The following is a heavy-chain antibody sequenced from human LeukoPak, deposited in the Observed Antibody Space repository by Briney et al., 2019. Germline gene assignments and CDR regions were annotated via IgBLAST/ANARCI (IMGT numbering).Heavy chain of an antibody. J-gene: IGHJ4*02. D-gene: IGHD3-22*01. CDR3: AREGWDDSSGYLDY. CDR2: IKQDGSEK. V-gene: IGHV3-7*01. CDR1: GFTFSSYW. Sequence: GGSLRLSCAASGFTFSSYWMSWVRQAQGKGLEWVANIKQDGSEKYYVDSVKGRFTISRDNAKNSLYLQMNSLRAEDTAVYYCAREGWDDSSGYLDYWGQGTLVTVS.